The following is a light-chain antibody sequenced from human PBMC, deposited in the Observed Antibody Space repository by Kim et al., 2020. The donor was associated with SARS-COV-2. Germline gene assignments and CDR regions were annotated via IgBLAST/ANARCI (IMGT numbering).Light chain of an antibody. J-gene: IGKJ4*01. Sequence: ASVGDRVTITCRASHDVRNWLAWYQQKLGEAPKLLIYGASSLSSGVPSRFSGSGSVTDFTLTISSLQPEDFATYYCQQANSFPPAFGGGTKVDIK. CDR1: HDVRNW. CDR2: GAS. V-gene: IGKV1-12*01. CDR3: QQANSFPPA.